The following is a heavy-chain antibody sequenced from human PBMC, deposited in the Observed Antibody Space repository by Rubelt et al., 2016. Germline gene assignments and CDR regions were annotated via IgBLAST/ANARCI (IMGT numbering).Heavy chain of an antibody. J-gene: IGHJ4*02. CDR1: GFTFSSYG. Sequence: ECGGGVVQPGRSLRLSCAASGFTFSSYGMHWVRQAPGKGLEWVAVISYDGSNKYYADSVKGRFTISRDNSKNTLYLQMNSLRAEDTAVYYCAGLGPPRHSSSSRMGDYWGQGTLVTVSS. D-gene: IGHD6-6*01. CDR2: ISYDGSNK. V-gene: IGHV3-30*19. CDR3: AGLGPPRHSSSSRMGDY.